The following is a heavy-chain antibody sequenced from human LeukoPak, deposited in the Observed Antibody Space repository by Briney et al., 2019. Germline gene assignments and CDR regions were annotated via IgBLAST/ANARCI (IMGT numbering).Heavy chain of an antibody. D-gene: IGHD4-17*01. J-gene: IGHJ4*02. CDR1: GYTFTSYY. V-gene: IGHV1-46*01. CDR3: ARDRDYGDYPPWRFDY. Sequence: ASVKVSCKASGYTFTSYYMHWVRQAPGQGLEWMGIINPSGGSTSYAQKFQGRVTMTRDTSTSTVYMELSSLRSEDTAVYYCARDRDYGDYPPWRFDYWGQGTLVTVSS. CDR2: INPSGGST.